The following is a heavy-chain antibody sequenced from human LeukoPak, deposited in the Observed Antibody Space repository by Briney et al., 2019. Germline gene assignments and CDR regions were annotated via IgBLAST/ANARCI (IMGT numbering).Heavy chain of an antibody. V-gene: IGHV3-7*01. J-gene: IGHJ4*02. CDR1: GFTFSSYW. D-gene: IGHD3-22*01. Sequence: GGSLRLSCAVSGFTFSSYWLSWVRQAPGKGLEWVANIKQDGSEKYYVDSVKGRFTISRDNAKNSLYLQMNSLRAEDTAVYYCASSPWLARALDYWGQGTLVTVSS. CDR3: ASSPWLARALDY. CDR2: IKQDGSEK.